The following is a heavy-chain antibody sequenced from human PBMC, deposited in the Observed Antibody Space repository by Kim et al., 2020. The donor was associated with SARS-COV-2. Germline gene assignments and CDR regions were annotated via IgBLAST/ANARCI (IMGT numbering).Heavy chain of an antibody. D-gene: IGHD1-26*01. J-gene: IGHJ4*02. CDR2: ISYDGSNK. V-gene: IGHV3-30-3*01. Sequence: GGSLRLSCAASGFTFSSYAMHWVRQAPGKGLEWVAVISYDGSNKYYADSVKGRFTISRDNSKNTLYLQMNSLRAEDTAVYYCARVVMGADGNYFDYWGQG. CDR3: ARVVMGADGNYFDY. CDR1: GFTFSSYA.